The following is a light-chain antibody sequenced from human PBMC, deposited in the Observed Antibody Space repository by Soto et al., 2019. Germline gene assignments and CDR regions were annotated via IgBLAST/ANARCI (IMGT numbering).Light chain of an antibody. Sequence: EIVLTQSPGTLSLSPGERATLSCRASQSVSSSYLAWYQQKPGQAPRLLIYGASTRATGIPARFSGSGSGTEFTLTIGSLQSEDFAVYYCQQYNNWLTWTFGQGTKVDIK. CDR1: QSVSSSY. J-gene: IGKJ1*01. CDR3: QQYNNWLTWT. V-gene: IGKV3-15*01. CDR2: GAS.